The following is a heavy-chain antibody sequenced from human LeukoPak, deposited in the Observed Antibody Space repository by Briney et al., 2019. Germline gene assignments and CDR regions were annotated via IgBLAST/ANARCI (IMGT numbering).Heavy chain of an antibody. J-gene: IGHJ4*02. CDR1: GFTFSSYA. CDR3: ARRGGGYFDPIDY. CDR2: ISGSGGST. D-gene: IGHD3-9*01. Sequence: PGGSLRLSCAASGFTFSSYAMSWVRQAPGKGLEWVSAISGSGGSTYYADSVKGRFTISRDNSKNTLYLQMNSLRAEDTAVYYCARRGGGYFDPIDYWGQGTLVTVSS. V-gene: IGHV3-23*01.